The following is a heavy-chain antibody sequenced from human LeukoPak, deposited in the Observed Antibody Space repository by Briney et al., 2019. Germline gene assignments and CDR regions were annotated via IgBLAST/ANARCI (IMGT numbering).Heavy chain of an antibody. CDR2: IYTSGST. Sequence: SETLSLTCAVSGGSISSGGYSWSWIRQPAGKGLEWIGRIYTSGSTNYNPSLKSRVTMSVDTSKNQFSLKLSSVTAADTAVYYCARDYDILTGYYYDAFDIWGQGTMVTVSS. CDR3: ARDYDILTGYYYDAFDI. V-gene: IGHV4-61*02. D-gene: IGHD3-9*01. J-gene: IGHJ3*02. CDR1: GGSISSGGYS.